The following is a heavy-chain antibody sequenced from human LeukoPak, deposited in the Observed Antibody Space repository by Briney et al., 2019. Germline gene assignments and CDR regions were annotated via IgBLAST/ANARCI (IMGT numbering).Heavy chain of an antibody. J-gene: IGHJ4*02. CDR2: IRSNGDTT. D-gene: IGHD1-1*01. CDR3: VRKLTGTTFFDY. V-gene: IGHV3-48*03. CDR1: GFTFSSIA. Sequence: VGSLRLSCAASGFTFSSIAMTWVRQAPGKGLGWVSSIRSNGDTTYNADSVKDRFTISRDNAKNSLYLQMNSLRAEDTAVYYCVRKLTGTTFFDYWGQGTLVTVSS.